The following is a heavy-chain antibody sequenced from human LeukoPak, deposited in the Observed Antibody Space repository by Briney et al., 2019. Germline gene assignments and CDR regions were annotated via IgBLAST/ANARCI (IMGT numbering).Heavy chain of an antibody. V-gene: IGHV4-4*07. CDR2: IYTSGST. D-gene: IGHD3-10*01. CDR1: GGSISSYY. Sequence: PSETLSLTCTVSGGSISSYYWSWIRQPAGKGLEWIGRIYTSGSTNYNPSLKSRVTMSVDTSKNQFSLKLSSVTAADTAVYYCARESSAYYYGSGSTKTLKYYFDYWGQGTLVTVSS. CDR3: ARESSAYYYGSGSTKTLKYYFDY. J-gene: IGHJ4*02.